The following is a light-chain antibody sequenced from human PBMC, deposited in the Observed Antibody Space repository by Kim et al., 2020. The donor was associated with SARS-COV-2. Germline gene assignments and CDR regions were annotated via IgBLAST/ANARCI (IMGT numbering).Light chain of an antibody. CDR1: QTINTW. CDR3: QQYNGYSWT. J-gene: IGKJ1*01. CDR2: DAS. Sequence: SASVGDRVTITCRASQTINTWFAWYQQKPGKAPKLLIHDASILQGGVPSRFSGSASGTQFSLTISSLQPDDSATYYCQQYNGYSWTFGQGTKLEIK. V-gene: IGKV1-5*01.